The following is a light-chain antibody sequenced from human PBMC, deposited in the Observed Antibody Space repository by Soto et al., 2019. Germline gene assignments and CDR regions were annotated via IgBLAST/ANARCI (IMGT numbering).Light chain of an antibody. CDR2: DVS. CDR3: CSYTRSGTRI. Sequence: QSVLTQPASVSGSPGQSITISCVGTSSDIGDYNYVSRYQQHPGKVPKVIIYDVSNRPSGVSYRFSATKSGNTASLTISGLQAEDEAGYYCCSYTRSGTRIFGTGTKVTVL. V-gene: IGLV2-14*01. J-gene: IGLJ1*01. CDR1: SSDIGDYNY.